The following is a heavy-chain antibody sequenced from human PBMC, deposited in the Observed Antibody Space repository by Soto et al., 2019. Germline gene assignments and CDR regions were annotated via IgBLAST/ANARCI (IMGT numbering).Heavy chain of an antibody. D-gene: IGHD6-13*01. V-gene: IGHV3-23*01. CDR3: AYSSTPFDY. Sequence: HPGGSLRLSCVASGVTFSSHTMSWVRLAPGKGLEWVSGISGSSDRSYYADSVQGRFTISRDNSKSTMYLQMNSLRAEDTAVYYCAYSSTPFDYWGQGTLVTVSS. CDR2: ISGSSDRS. J-gene: IGHJ4*02. CDR1: GVTFSSHT.